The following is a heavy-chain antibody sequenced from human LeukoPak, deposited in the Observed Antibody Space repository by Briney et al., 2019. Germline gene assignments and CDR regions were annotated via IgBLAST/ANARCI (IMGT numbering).Heavy chain of an antibody. CDR3: ARGGAGGSWFDF. J-gene: IGHJ4*02. Sequence: PGGSLRLSCAASGFTFSTYAMQWVSQAPGKGLEWVSYIGSSGSPTHYADSVKGRFTISRDNAKTSLYLHMNSLRDEDTAVYYCARGGAGGSWFDFWGQGTLVTVSS. CDR2: IGSSGSPT. V-gene: IGHV3-48*02. CDR1: GFTFSTYA. D-gene: IGHD6-19*01.